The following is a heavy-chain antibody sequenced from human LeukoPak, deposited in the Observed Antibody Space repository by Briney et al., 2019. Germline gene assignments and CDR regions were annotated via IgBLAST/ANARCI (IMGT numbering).Heavy chain of an antibody. J-gene: IGHJ4*02. CDR1: GFTFDDYA. CDR3: AKDYSSGWYGYFDY. V-gene: IGHV3-9*01. CDR2: ISWNSGSI. D-gene: IGHD6-19*01. Sequence: GGSLRLSCAASGFTFDDYAMHWVRQAPGKGLEWVSGISWNSGSIGYADSVKGRFTISRDNAKNSPYLQMNSLRAEDTALYYCAKDYSSGWYGYFDYWGQGTLVTVSS.